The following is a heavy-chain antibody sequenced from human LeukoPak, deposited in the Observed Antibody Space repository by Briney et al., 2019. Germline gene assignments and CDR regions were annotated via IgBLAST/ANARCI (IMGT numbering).Heavy chain of an antibody. CDR2: INHSGST. CDR1: GGSFSGYY. V-gene: IGHV4-34*01. J-gene: IGHJ3*02. Sequence: PSETLSLTCAVHGGSFSGYYWSWIRQPPGKGLEWIGEINHSGSTNYNPSLKSRVTISVDTSKNQFSLKLSSVTAADTAVYYCARARGGVTATIDDAFDIWGQGTMVTVSS. D-gene: IGHD2-21*02. CDR3: ARARGGVTATIDDAFDI.